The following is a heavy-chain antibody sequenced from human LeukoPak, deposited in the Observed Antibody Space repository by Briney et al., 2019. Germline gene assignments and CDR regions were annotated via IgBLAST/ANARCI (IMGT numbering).Heavy chain of an antibody. CDR1: GFIFSSYT. CDR3: ARDFGYCSGGSCYSEAFDY. CDR2: ISSSSSYI. Sequence: GGSLRLSCAASGFIFSSYTMNWVRQAPGKGLEWVSSISSSSSYIYYADSVKGRFTISRDNAKNSLYLQMNSLRAEDTAVYYSARDFGYCSGGSCYSEAFDYWGQGTLVTVSS. D-gene: IGHD2-15*01. V-gene: IGHV3-21*01. J-gene: IGHJ4*02.